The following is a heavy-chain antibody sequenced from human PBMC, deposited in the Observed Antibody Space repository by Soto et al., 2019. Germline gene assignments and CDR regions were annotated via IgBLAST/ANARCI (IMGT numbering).Heavy chain of an antibody. CDR2: IDPSGGKT. V-gene: IGHV1-46*01. CDR3: GRVMRSLLSITALDT. Sequence: QVQLVQSGAEVKKPGASVKVSCKASGYTFTRDQIHWVRQAPGQGLEWMGMIDPSGGKTNYAQKFQGTVTVTRNTSTSTVYMALSSLRSEDTAIYFCGRVMRSLLSITALDTWGQGTLVTVSS. J-gene: IGHJ5*02. CDR1: GYTFTRDQ. D-gene: IGHD3-10*01.